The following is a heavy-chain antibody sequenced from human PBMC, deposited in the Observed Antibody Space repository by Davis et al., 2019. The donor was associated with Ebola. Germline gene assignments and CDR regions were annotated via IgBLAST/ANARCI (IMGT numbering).Heavy chain of an antibody. Sequence: ASVKVSCKASGYTFTSYAMHWVRQAPGQRLEWMGWINAGNGNTKYSQKFQGRVTITRDTSASTAYMELSSLRSEDTAVYYCASPPKGAYYYYYMDVWGKGTTVTVSS. V-gene: IGHV1-3*01. J-gene: IGHJ6*03. D-gene: IGHD3-16*01. CDR3: ASPPKGAYYYYYMDV. CDR2: INAGNGNT. CDR1: GYTFTSYA.